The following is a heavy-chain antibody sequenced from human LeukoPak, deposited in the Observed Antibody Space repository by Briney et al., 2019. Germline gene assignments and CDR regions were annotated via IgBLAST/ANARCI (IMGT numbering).Heavy chain of an antibody. CDR3: ARHLVEMATISPFDY. V-gene: IGHV4-39*01. CDR1: GGSISSSSYY. D-gene: IGHD5-24*01. Sequence: SETLSLTCTVSGGSISSSSYYWGWIRQPPGKGLEWIGSIYYSGSTYYNPSLKSRVTISVDTSKNQFSLKLSSVPAADTAVYYCARHLVEMATISPFDYWGQGTLVTVSS. CDR2: IYYSGST. J-gene: IGHJ4*02.